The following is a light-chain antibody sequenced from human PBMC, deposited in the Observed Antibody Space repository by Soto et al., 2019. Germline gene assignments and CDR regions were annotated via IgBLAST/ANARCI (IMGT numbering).Light chain of an antibody. V-gene: IGLV2-14*03. CDR2: EAS. J-gene: IGLJ2*01. CDR1: SSDVGAYKF. Sequence: QSALTQPASVSGSPGQSLTISCTGSSSDVGAYKFVSWFQQHPGKAPKLIIYEASYRPSGVSNRFSGSKSGSTASLSISGLRAEDEADYYCSSRTTSTTVVFGGGTKLNVL. CDR3: SSRTTSTTVV.